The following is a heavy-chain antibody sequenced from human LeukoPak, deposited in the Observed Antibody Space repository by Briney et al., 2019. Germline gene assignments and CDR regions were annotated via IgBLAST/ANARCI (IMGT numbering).Heavy chain of an antibody. CDR3: ARARIAVAGFYFDH. Sequence: GGSLGLSCAASGFIVSANYVTWVRQAPGKGLEWVSIIYTGGSTYYADSVKGRFTVSRDNSKNTLYLQMNSLRAEDTAVYYCARARIAVAGFYFDHWGQGVLVTVSS. V-gene: IGHV3-66*01. CDR2: IYTGGST. J-gene: IGHJ4*02. CDR1: GFIVSANY. D-gene: IGHD6-19*01.